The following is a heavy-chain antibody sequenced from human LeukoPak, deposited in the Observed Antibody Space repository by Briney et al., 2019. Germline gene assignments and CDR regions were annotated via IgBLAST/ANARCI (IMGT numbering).Heavy chain of an antibody. V-gene: IGHV3-21*01. CDR1: GFPFSRYS. CDR2: ITSSSSNK. J-gene: IGHJ4*02. Sequence: GGSLKLSCAASGFPFSRYSMNWVRQAPGEGPEWVSSITSSSSNKDYVDSVKGRFTVSRDNAKNSLYLQMDSLRVEDTAVYYCARDPPSRGTRYFDYWGQGILVTVSS. D-gene: IGHD3-16*01. CDR3: ARDPPSRGTRYFDY.